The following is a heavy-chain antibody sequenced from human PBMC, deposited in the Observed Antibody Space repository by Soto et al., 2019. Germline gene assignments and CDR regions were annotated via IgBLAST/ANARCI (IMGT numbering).Heavy chain of an antibody. CDR2: INHSGST. V-gene: IGHV4-39*07. J-gene: IGHJ4*02. CDR1: GGSISSSYYY. Sequence: TLSLTCTVSGGSISSSYYYWGWIRQPPGKGLEWIGEINHSGSTNYNPSLKSRVTISVDTSKNQFSLKLSSVTAADTAVYYCASLFSLPSIDSWGQGTLVTVSS. D-gene: IGHD2-21*01. CDR3: ASLFSLPSIDS.